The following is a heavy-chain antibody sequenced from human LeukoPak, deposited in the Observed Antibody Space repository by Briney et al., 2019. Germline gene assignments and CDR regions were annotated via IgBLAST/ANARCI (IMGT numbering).Heavy chain of an antibody. CDR3: ARVANLGAGSFDH. Sequence: PGGSLRLSCAASGFTFSSYTMNWVRQAPGKGLEWVSSISSSSSYIYYADSVKGRFTISRDNAKNSLYLQMNSLRAEDTAVYYCARVANLGAGSFDHWGQGTLDTVSS. CDR2: ISSSSSYI. CDR1: GFTFSSYT. D-gene: IGHD1-26*01. J-gene: IGHJ4*02. V-gene: IGHV3-21*01.